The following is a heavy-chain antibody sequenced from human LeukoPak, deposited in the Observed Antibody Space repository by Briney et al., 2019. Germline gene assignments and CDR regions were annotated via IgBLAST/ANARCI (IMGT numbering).Heavy chain of an antibody. J-gene: IGHJ4*02. CDR2: IIPIFGTA. Sequence: ASVKVSCKASGGTFSSYAISWVRQAPGQGLEWMGGIIPIFGTANYAQKFQGRVTITADESTSTAYMELSSLRSEDTAVYYCARRIAVAGIFDYWGQGTLVTVSS. D-gene: IGHD6-19*01. CDR1: GGTFSSYA. V-gene: IGHV1-69*13. CDR3: ARRIAVAGIFDY.